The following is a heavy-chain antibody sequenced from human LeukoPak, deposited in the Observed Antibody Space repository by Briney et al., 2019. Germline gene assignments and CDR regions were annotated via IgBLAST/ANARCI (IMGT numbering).Heavy chain of an antibody. CDR2: IYYSGST. V-gene: IGHV4-59*01. D-gene: IGHD1-26*01. J-gene: IGHJ4*02. CDR3: AKDMGVGATPPSL. Sequence: SETLSLTCTVSGGSISSYYWSWIRQPPGKGLEWIGYIYYSGSTNYNPSLKSRVTISVDTSKNQFSLKLSSVTAADTAVYYCAKDMGVGATPPSLGGQGTLVTVSS. CDR1: GGSISSYY.